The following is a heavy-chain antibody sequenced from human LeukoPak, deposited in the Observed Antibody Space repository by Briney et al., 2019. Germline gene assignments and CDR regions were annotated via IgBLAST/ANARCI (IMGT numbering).Heavy chain of an antibody. CDR3: ARSLKVSAALDVFDI. CDR2: ISRSGGSI. D-gene: IGHD2-2*01. CDR1: EFTYSSHS. J-gene: IGHJ3*02. Sequence: GGSLRLSCAASEFTYSSHSMNWVRQAPGKGLEWVSSISRSGGSIYYADSLKGRFTISRDNAKNSLYLQMNSLRAEDTAVYFCARSLKVSAALDVFDIWGQGTMVTVSS. V-gene: IGHV3-21*01.